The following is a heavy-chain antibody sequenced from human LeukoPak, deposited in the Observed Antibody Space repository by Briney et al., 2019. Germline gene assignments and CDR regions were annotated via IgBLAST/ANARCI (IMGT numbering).Heavy chain of an antibody. Sequence: SETLSLTCTVSGGSISSYYWSWIRQPPGKGLEWIGYIYYGGSTNYNPSLKSRVTISVDTSKNQFSLKLSSVTAADTAVYYCARVRGYCSGGSCINNWFDPWGQGTLVTVSS. CDR3: ARVRGYCSGGSCINNWFDP. CDR2: IYYGGST. CDR1: GGSISSYY. V-gene: IGHV4-59*01. D-gene: IGHD2-15*01. J-gene: IGHJ5*02.